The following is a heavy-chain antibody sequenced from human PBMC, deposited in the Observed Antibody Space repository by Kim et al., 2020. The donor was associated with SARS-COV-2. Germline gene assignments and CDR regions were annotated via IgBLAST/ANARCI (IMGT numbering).Heavy chain of an antibody. CDR2: IKQGGSEK. CDR3: ARALGYCSSTSGYTEGWFGT. V-gene: IGHV3-7*03. D-gene: IGHD2-2*02. Sequence: GGSLRLSCAASGFTFSSYWMSWVRQAPGKGLEWVANIKQGGSEKYYVDSVKGRFTISRDNAKNSLYLQMNSLRAEDTAVYYCARALGYCSSTSGYTEGWFGTWGQGALVTVSS. J-gene: IGHJ5*02. CDR1: GFTFSSYW.